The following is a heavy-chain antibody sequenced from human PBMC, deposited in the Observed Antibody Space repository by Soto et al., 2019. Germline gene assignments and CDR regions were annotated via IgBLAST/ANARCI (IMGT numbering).Heavy chain of an antibody. V-gene: IGHV3-23*01. J-gene: IGHJ4*02. D-gene: IGHD5-12*01. CDR2: ISGSGGST. CDR1: GGTFSSYA. Sequence: PGGALRLSWAASGGTFSSYAMSWGRQAPGKGLEWISAISGSGGSTYYAGSVKGRFTISRDNSKNTLYLQMNSLRAEDTAVYYCAKAEGIGVRVATNLDSWGQGT. CDR3: AKAEGIGVRVATNLDS.